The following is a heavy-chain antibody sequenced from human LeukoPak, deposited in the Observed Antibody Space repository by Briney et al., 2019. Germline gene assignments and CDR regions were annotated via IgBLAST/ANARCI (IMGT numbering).Heavy chain of an antibody. CDR2: VYTNGRT. J-gene: IGHJ4*02. Sequence: SETLSLTCTVSGGSISGYYWNWIRQPAGKGLEWIGRVYTNGRTKYNASPKSGVTMSVDTSKNQFSLKLMSVNAADTAVYYCARGAVALYYFACWGQGTLVTVSS. V-gene: IGHV4-4*07. CDR3: ARGAVALYYFAC. CDR1: GGSISGYY. D-gene: IGHD6-19*01.